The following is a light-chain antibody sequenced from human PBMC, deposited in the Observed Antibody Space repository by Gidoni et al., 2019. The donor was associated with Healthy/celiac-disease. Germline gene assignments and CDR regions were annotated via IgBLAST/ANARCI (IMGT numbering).Light chain of an antibody. CDR2: DAS. J-gene: IGKJ4*01. V-gene: IGKV3-11*01. Sequence: EIVLTQSPATLSLSPGERATLSCRASQIVSSYLAWYQHKPGQAPRLLNYDASNRATGIPARFSGSGSGTDFTLTISSLEPEDFAVYYCQQRSNWPSLTFGGGTKVEIK. CDR3: QQRSNWPSLT. CDR1: QIVSSY.